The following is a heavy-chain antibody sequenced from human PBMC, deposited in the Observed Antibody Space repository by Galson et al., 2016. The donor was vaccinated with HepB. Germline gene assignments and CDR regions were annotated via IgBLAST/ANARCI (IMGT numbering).Heavy chain of an antibody. J-gene: IGHJ4*02. CDR2: INHSGST. V-gene: IGHV4-34*01. CDR1: GGSSSDDY. CDR3: ARGYGIMSH. D-gene: IGHD3-16*01. Sequence: SETLSLTCGVNGGSSSDDYWYWIRQPPGKGMEWIGEINHSGSTTYNPSLKSRVTMSADTSKNEVSLMLTSVTAADTAVYYCARGYGIMSHWGQGTLLTVSS.